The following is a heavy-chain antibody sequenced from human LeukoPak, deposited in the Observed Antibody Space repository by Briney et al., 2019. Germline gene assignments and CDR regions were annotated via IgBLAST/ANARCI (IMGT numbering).Heavy chain of an antibody. CDR3: ARSDSSGYTPHYYFDD. Sequence: SVKVSCKASGGTSRIYAINWVRQAPGQGLEWMGRIIPIFATPNYAQKFQGRVTITTDESTSTAYMELSSLRSEDTAVYYCARSDSSGYTPHYYFDDWGQGTLVSVSS. D-gene: IGHD3-22*01. CDR1: GGTSRIYA. J-gene: IGHJ4*02. V-gene: IGHV1-69*05. CDR2: IIPIFATP.